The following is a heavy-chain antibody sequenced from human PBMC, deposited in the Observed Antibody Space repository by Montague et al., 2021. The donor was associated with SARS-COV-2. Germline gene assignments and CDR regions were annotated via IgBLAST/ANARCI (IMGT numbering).Heavy chain of an antibody. V-gene: IGHV4-39*01. CDR3: ATITLGYCTNGVCQPPDY. D-gene: IGHD2-8*01. CDR1: GGSISSSSYY. J-gene: IGHJ4*02. Sequence: SETLSLTCTVSGGSISSSSYYWGWIRQPPGKGLERIGSIYYSGSNYYNPSLKSRVTIAVDTSKNQFSLKLSSVTAADTAVYYCATITLGYCTNGVCQPPDYWGQGTLVTVSS. CDR2: IYYSGSN.